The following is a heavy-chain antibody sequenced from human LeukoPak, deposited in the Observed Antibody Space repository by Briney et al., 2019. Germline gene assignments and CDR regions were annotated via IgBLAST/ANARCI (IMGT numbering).Heavy chain of an antibody. V-gene: IGHV4-39*07. J-gene: IGHJ5*02. CDR1: GGSISSSSYY. CDR2: IYYSGST. Sequence: SETLSLTCTVSGGSISSSSYYRGWIRQPPGKGLEWIGSIYYSGSTYYNPSLKSRVTISVDTSKNQFSLKLSSVTAADTAVYYCARVRQQLAGGFDPWGQGTLVTVSS. CDR3: ARVRQQLAGGFDP. D-gene: IGHD6-13*01.